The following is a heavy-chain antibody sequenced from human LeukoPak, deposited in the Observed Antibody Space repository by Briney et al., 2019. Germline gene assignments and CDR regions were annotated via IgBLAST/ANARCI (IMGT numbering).Heavy chain of an antibody. CDR1: GGSISSYY. V-gene: IGHV4-59*08. CDR2: IYYSGST. CDR3: ARQYYYDSSGYSSDAFDI. J-gene: IGHJ3*02. Sequence: SGTLSLTCTVSGGSISSYYWSWIRQPPGKGLEWIGYIYYSGSTNYNPSLKSRVTISVDTSKNQFSLKLSSVTAADTAVYYCARQYYYDSSGYSSDAFDIWGQGTMVTVSS. D-gene: IGHD3-22*01.